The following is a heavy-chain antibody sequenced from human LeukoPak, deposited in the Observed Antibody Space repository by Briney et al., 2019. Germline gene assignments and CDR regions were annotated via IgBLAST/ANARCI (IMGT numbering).Heavy chain of an antibody. CDR1: GFTFSSYA. D-gene: IGHD1-14*01. J-gene: IGHJ6*03. V-gene: IGHV3-23*01. CDR3: AKVPNQRFYYYYMDV. CDR2: ISGSGGST. Sequence: PGGSLRLSCAASGFTFSSYAMSWVRQAPGKGLEWVSAISGSGGSTYYADSVKGRLTISRDNSKNTLYLQMNSLRAEDTAVYYCAKVPNQRFYYYYMDVWGKGTTVTVSS.